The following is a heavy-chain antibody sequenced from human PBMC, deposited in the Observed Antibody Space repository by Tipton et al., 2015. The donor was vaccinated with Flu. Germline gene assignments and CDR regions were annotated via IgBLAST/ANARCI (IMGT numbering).Heavy chain of an antibody. Sequence: TLSLTCSVYGGSIVSSGHYWVWVRQSPGQGLDCLGSIYYTGITYYKPSLKGRLTMAVDTSKNQFSLNLMSVTAADTAVYYCARDRAGEDYDYGMDVWGQGTAVTVS. CDR1: GGSIVSSGHY. CDR2: IYYTGIT. J-gene: IGHJ6*02. V-gene: IGHV4-39*07. CDR3: ARDRAGEDYDYGMDV. D-gene: IGHD4/OR15-4a*01.